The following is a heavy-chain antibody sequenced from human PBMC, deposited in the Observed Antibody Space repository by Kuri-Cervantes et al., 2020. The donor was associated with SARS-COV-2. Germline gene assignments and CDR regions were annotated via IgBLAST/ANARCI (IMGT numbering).Heavy chain of an antibody. CDR2: ISSSGSTI. V-gene: IGHV3-48*03. CDR1: GFTFSSYE. Sequence: GGSLRLSCAASGFTFSSYEMNGVRQAPGKGLEWVSYISSSGSTIYYAGSVKGRFTISRDNAKNSLYLQMNSLRAEDTAVYYCAREVSELTPLDYWGQGTLVTVSS. D-gene: IGHD1-7*01. CDR3: AREVSELTPLDY. J-gene: IGHJ4*02.